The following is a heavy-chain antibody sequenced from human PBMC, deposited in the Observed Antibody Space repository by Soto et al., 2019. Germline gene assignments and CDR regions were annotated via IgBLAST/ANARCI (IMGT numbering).Heavy chain of an antibody. J-gene: IGHJ4*02. V-gene: IGHV5-51*01. Sequence: EVQLVQSGAEVKKPGESLKISCTGSGYSFTSHWIAWVRQMPGKGLEWMGILYPGDSQITYSPSFQGQVTISSDKSTSTAYLQWNSLKASDTAMDYCARGSCINGVGYGYSVVYWGQGTLVTVSS. D-gene: IGHD2-8*01. CDR3: ARGSCINGVGYGYSVVY. CDR1: GYSFTSHW. CDR2: LYPGDSQI.